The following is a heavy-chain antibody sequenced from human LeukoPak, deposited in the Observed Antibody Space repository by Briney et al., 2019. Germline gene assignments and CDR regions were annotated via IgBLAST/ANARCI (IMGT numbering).Heavy chain of an antibody. D-gene: IGHD3-9*01. CDR2: INPNSGGT. CDR3: ARGSSRYDILTGLFDY. V-gene: IGHV1-2*02. Sequence: ASVKVSCKASGYTFTGYYMHWVRQAPGQGLEWMGWINPNSGGTNYAQKFQGRVIMTRDTSISTAYMELSRLRSDDTAVYYCARGSSRYDILTGLFDYWGQGTLVTVSS. J-gene: IGHJ4*02. CDR1: GYTFTGYY.